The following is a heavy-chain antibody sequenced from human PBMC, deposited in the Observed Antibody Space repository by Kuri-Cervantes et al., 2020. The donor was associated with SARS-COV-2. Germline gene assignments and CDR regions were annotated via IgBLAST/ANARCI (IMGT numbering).Heavy chain of an antibody. Sequence: ASVKVSCKASGYTFTDYYMQWVRQAPGQGPEWMGWINPNGGTNSAQKFQGRVTMTRDTSTSTVHMELRRLRFDDTAVFDCAGNRRTGGYSFGFDLWGQGTLVNVSS. J-gene: IGHJ4*02. CDR3: AGNRRTGGYSFGFDL. D-gene: IGHD5-18*01. V-gene: IGHV1-2*02. CDR1: GYTFTDYY. CDR2: INPNGGT.